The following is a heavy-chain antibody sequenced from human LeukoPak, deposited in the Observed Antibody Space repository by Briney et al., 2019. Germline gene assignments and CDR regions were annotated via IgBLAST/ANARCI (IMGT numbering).Heavy chain of an antibody. J-gene: IGHJ6*02. Sequence: SQTLSLTCTVSGGSISSGDYYWSWIRQPPGKGLEWIGYIYYSGSTNYNPSLKSRVTISVDTSKNQFSLKLSSVTAADTAVYYCARVRIVAARYYYYYGMDVWGQGTTVTVSS. D-gene: IGHD6-13*01. CDR1: GGSISSGDYY. V-gene: IGHV4-30-4*01. CDR3: ARVRIVAARYYYYYGMDV. CDR2: IYYSGST.